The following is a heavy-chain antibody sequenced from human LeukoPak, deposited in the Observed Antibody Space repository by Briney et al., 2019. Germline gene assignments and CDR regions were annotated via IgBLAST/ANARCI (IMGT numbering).Heavy chain of an antibody. CDR3: ARGRDPYDSSGYYFDY. V-gene: IGHV1-18*04. Sequence: GASVKVSCKASGYTFTGYYMHWVRQAPGQGLEWMGWISAYNGNTNYAQKLQGRVTMTTDTSTSTAYMELRSLRSDDTAVYYCARGRDPYDSSGYYFDYWGQGTLVTVSS. CDR2: ISAYNGNT. CDR1: GYTFTGYY. J-gene: IGHJ4*02. D-gene: IGHD3-22*01.